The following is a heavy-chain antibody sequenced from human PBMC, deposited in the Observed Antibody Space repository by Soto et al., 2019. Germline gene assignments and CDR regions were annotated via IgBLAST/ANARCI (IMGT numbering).Heavy chain of an antibody. Sequence: QITLKESGPTLVKPTQTLTLTCTFSGVSLTTRGVGVGWIRQPPGKALEWLALIYWDDDKRYSPSLKSRLTITKDTSKNQVVLTLTNMDPVDTATYYCAHVPGSGQLLYSYYYYMDVWGKGAPVAVS. D-gene: IGHD3-10*01. CDR1: GVSLTTRGVG. V-gene: IGHV2-5*02. CDR2: IYWDDDK. J-gene: IGHJ6*03. CDR3: AHVPGSGQLLYSYYYYMDV.